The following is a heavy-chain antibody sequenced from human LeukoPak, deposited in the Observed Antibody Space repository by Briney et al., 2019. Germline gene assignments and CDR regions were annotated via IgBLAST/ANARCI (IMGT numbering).Heavy chain of an antibody. CDR2: IYTSGST. J-gene: IGHJ5*02. Sequence: SETLSLTCTVSVGSISSYYRSWIRQPPGKGLEWIGYIYTSGSTNYNPSLKSRVTISVDTSKIQCSLKLSYVTAADPAVYYCAGHGIPGIAAAGLIWFDPRGRRTMVTVSS. V-gene: IGHV4-4*09. CDR1: VGSISSYY. D-gene: IGHD6-13*01. CDR3: AGHGIPGIAAAGLIWFDP.